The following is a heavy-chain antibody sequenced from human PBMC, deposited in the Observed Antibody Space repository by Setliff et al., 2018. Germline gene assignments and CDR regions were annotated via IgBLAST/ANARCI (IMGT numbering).Heavy chain of an antibody. CDR1: GFTFSTYA. D-gene: IGHD2-15*01. Sequence: GGSLRLSCAASGFTFSTYAMSWVRQAPGKGLEWVSVISGSGTTTYYADSVKGRFTISRDNSKNTVYLQMNSLRAEDTAMYYCAKMVGGSRSSGSCYFDYWGQGTLVTVSS. CDR2: ISGSGTTT. V-gene: IGHV3-23*01. J-gene: IGHJ4*02. CDR3: AKMVGGSRSSGSCYFDY.